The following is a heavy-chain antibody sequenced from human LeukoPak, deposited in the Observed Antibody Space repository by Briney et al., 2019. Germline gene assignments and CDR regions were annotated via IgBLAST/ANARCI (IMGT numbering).Heavy chain of an antibody. J-gene: IGHJ4*02. Sequence: GESLQISCKGSGYSFTSYWIGWARQMPGKGLEWMGIIYPGDSDTRYSPSFQGQVTISADKSISTAYLQWSSLKASDTAMYYCARAYYYGSGSYYLHGYFDYWGQGTLVTVSS. CDR2: IYPGDSDT. CDR1: GYSFTSYW. CDR3: ARAYYYGSGSYYLHGYFDY. D-gene: IGHD3-10*01. V-gene: IGHV5-51*01.